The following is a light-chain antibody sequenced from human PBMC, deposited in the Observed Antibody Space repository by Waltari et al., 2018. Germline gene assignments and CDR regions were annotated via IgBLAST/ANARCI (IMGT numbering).Light chain of an antibody. Sequence: DIQLTQSPSFLSVAVGDRVTITCRASQGISSSLAWYQQQPGKAPKLLVYAASSLQSGVPSRFSGSGSGTEFTLTISSLQPEDFASYYCQQLSTDPLTIGGGTKVEIK. J-gene: IGKJ4*01. CDR1: QGISSS. CDR3: QQLSTDPLT. CDR2: AAS. V-gene: IGKV1-9*01.